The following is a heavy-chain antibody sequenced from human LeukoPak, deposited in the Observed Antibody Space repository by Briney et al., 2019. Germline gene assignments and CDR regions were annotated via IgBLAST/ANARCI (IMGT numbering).Heavy chain of an antibody. CDR3: ARVATQIHNAFDI. CDR1: GGTFSSYA. V-gene: IGHV1-69*05. Sequence: SVKVSCRASGGTFSSYAISWVRQAPGQGLEWMGRIIPIFGTANYAQKFQGRVTITTDESTSTAYMELSSLRSEDTAVYYCARVATQIHNAFDIWGQGTMVTVSS. D-gene: IGHD2-15*01. CDR2: IIPIFGTA. J-gene: IGHJ3*02.